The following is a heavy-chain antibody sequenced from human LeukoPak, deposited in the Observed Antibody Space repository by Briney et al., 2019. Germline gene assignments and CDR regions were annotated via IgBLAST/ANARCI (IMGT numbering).Heavy chain of an antibody. V-gene: IGHV3-23*05. J-gene: IGHJ6*04. CDR3: ARRTAGAKDL. CDR2: ISSTGYT. CDR1: RFIFSDSV. Sequence: GGSLRLSCAASRFIFSDSVMSWVRQAPGKGLEWVAAISSTGYTDNADSLKGRFSISRDNSKDTLYLQMNSLRVDDTAIYYCARRTAGAKDLWGKGTTVTVSP. D-gene: IGHD6-19*01.